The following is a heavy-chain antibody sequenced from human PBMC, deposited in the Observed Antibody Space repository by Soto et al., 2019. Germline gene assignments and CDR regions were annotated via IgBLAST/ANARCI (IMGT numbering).Heavy chain of an antibody. CDR3: ARRGFTVTFDS. D-gene: IGHD4-17*01. V-gene: IGHV1-3*01. Sequence: QVQLVQSGAEVKKPGASVKVSCKASGYTFTSYAMHWVRQAPGQRLELMGGINADNGNTKYSQEFQGRVTTTRDTTASTAYMELSRLRSEDTAVYYCARRGFTVTFDSGGQGTLVTVSS. CDR2: INADNGNT. J-gene: IGHJ4*02. CDR1: GYTFTSYA.